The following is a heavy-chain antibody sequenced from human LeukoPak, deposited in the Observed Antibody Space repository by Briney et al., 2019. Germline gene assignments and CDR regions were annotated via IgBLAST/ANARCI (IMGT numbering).Heavy chain of an antibody. V-gene: IGHV3-30-3*01. CDR1: GFIFSSYA. CDR2: ISYDGSNK. J-gene: IGHJ4*02. CDR3: ARGGEYASAIKPNFDY. D-gene: IGHD3-10*01. Sequence: PGRSLRLSCAASGFIFSSYAMHWVRQAPGKGLEWVAVISYDGSNKYYADSVKGRFTISRDNSKNTLYLQVNSLRAEDTAVYYCARGGEYASAIKPNFDYWGQGTLVTVSS.